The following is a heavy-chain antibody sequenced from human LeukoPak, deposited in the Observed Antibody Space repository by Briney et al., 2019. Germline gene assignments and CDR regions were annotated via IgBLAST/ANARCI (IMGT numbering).Heavy chain of an antibody. CDR2: INPSSGDT. D-gene: IGHD1-26*01. CDR1: GYTFAGYF. Sequence: ASVRVSCKASGYTFAGYFIHWVRQAPGQGLEWMGRINPSSGDTEYAPKFQGWVTMTRDTSISTAYVEVRRLISDDTAVYYCARDLASTSNWEFDYWAREPWSLSPQ. CDR3: ARDLASTSNWEFDY. V-gene: IGHV1-2*04. J-gene: IGHJ4*02.